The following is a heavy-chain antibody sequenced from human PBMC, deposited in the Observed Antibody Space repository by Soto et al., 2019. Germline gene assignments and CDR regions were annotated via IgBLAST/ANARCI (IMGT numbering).Heavy chain of an antibody. D-gene: IGHD4-4*01. CDR2: IKSKADGETK. J-gene: IGHJ5*02. Sequence: GGSLRLSCAASGFTFSHAWMSWVRQAPGKGLEWVGRIKSKADGETKDYGAPVRGRFTISRVDSQDILYLHMNSLRIEDTAVYYCCVIKRRDQYSTSGYWFDPWGPGTLVTVSS. V-gene: IGHV3-15*01. CDR3: CVIKRRDQYSTSGYWFDP. CDR1: GFTFSHAW.